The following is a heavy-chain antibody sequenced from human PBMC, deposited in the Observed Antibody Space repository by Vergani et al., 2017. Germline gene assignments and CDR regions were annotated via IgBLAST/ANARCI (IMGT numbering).Heavy chain of an antibody. V-gene: IGHV1-18*01. CDR2: IYPKNGDT. CDR1: GYTFTSFG. D-gene: IGHD5-18*01. Sequence: QVQVVQSGAEVRKPGASVKVSCKTSGYTFTSFGISWVRQAPGQGLEWLGYIYPKNGDTRYAQKFQDRVTMTTDTATNTAYMELSSLRSEDTAVYYCARGGYNYGEYWGQGTLVTVSS. CDR3: ARGGYNYGEY. J-gene: IGHJ4*02.